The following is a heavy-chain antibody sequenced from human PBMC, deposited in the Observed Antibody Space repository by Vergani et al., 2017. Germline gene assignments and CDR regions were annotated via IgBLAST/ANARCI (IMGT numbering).Heavy chain of an antibody. J-gene: IGHJ6*03. Sequence: QVQLVESGGGVVQPGRSLRLSCAASGFTFSSYGMHWVRQAPGKGLEWVAVISDDGSNKYYADSVKGRFTISSDNSKNTLYLQMNSLRAEDTAVYYCAKDGNLWSGYYASFSYYMDVWGKGTTVTVSS. CDR2: ISDDGSNK. CDR1: GFTFSSYG. CDR3: AKDGNLWSGYYASFSYYMDV. D-gene: IGHD3-3*01. V-gene: IGHV3-30*18.